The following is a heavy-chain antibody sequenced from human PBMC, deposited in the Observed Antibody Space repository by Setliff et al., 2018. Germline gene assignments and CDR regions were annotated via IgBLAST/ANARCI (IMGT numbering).Heavy chain of an antibody. J-gene: IGHJ4*02. CDR1: GFIFGSDY. CDR2: IRHDGGDI. V-gene: IGHV3-7*01. D-gene: IGHD2-2*01. CDR3: ARSENCFSTHCSPYDY. Sequence: PGGSLRLSCAASGFIFGSDYMGWIRQTPGKGLEWVANIRHDGGDINYVDSLKGRFIISRDNAENSLYLQMDSLGAEDTAVYFCARSENCFSTHCSPYDYWGQGALVTVSS.